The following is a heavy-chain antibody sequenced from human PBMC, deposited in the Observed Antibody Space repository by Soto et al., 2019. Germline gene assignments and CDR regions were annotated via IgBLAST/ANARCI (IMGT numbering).Heavy chain of an antibody. V-gene: IGHV5-51*01. CDR2: IYPSDSDT. CDR1: GYTFTIHW. D-gene: IGHD3-22*01. J-gene: IGHJ6*02. Sequence: PGESLKISCEVFGYTFTIHWIAWVRQTPGKGLEWMGIIYPSDSDTRYSPSFEGQVTISADKSISTAYLQWSSLKASDSAEYYCARLTTYYYDTSGYGMDVWGQGTTVTVSS. CDR3: ARLTTYYYDTSGYGMDV.